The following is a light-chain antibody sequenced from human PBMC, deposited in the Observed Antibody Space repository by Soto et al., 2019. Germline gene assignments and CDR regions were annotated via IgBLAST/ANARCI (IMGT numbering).Light chain of an antibody. Sequence: EIVLTKSPGTLSLFPGERATLSCRASQSLITRYLAWYQQKPGQAPRLLIYGASSRATGIPDRFSGSGSGTDFTLTISRLEPEDFAVYSCQQYGTSPTFGHGTRLEIK. CDR1: QSLITRY. CDR3: QQYGTSPT. J-gene: IGKJ5*01. V-gene: IGKV3-20*01. CDR2: GAS.